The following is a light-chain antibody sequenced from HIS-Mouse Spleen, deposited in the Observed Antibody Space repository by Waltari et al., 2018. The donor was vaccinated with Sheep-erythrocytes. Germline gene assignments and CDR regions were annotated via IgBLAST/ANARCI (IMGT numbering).Light chain of an antibody. CDR2: GKN. Sequence: VSVALGQTVRITCQGDSLRSYYASWYQQKPGQAPVLVIYGKNNRPSGSPDRFSGSSSGNTASLTITGAQAEDEADYYCNSRDSSGNLVFGGGTKLTVL. V-gene: IGLV3-19*01. J-gene: IGLJ2*01. CDR1: SLRSYY. CDR3: NSRDSSGNLV.